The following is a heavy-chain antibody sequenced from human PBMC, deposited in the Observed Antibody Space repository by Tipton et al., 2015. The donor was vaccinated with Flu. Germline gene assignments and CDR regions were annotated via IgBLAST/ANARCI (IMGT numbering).Heavy chain of an antibody. Sequence: TLSLTCTVSGGSISGSISSWTWIRQPPGKGLEWIGDIYHSGTTYYNPSLKSRVTMSVDKSKNQFSLQLNSVTAADTAVYYCGRESPPDVWGQGTTVTVSS. V-gene: IGHV4-30-2*01. CDR3: GRESPPDV. CDR1: GGSISGSISS. J-gene: IGHJ6*02. CDR2: IYHSGTT.